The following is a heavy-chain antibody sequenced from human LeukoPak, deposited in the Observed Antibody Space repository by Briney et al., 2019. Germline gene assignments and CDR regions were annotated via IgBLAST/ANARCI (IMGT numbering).Heavy chain of an antibody. V-gene: IGHV3-74*01. CDR1: GFTFSGYW. J-gene: IGHJ4*02. CDR2: INTDGSST. CDR3: ARDLPTDYFDY. D-gene: IGHD4-17*01. Sequence: PGGSLRLSCAASGFTFSGYWMHWVRQAPGKGLVWVSRINTDGSSTSYADSVKGRFTISRDNAKNTLYLQMNSLRAEDTAVYYCARDLPTDYFDYWGQGTLVTVSS.